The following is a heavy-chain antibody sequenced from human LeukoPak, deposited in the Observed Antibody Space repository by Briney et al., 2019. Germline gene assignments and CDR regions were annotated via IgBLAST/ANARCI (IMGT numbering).Heavy chain of an antibody. D-gene: IGHD5-12*01. CDR3: ARDLTGFGYSGYGPGPSRNYYYYAMDV. Sequence: PPGGSLRLSCAASEFTVSNNYMNWVRQAPGKGLEWVSVIYRSGRTYYADSVKGRFTISRDDSKNTLYLQLNSLRAEDTAVYYCARDLTGFGYSGYGPGPSRNYYYYAMDVWGQGTTVTVSS. CDR1: EFTVSNNY. V-gene: IGHV3-66*01. CDR2: IYRSGRT. J-gene: IGHJ6*02.